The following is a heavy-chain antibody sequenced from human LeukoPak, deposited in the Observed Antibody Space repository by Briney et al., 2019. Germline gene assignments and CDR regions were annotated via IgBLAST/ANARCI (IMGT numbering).Heavy chain of an antibody. CDR2: ISYDASKT. J-gene: IGHJ4*02. V-gene: IGHV3-30*03. D-gene: IGHD3-16*01. CDR3: ASCLRRLGGVMAY. CDR1: GFTFSSYG. Sequence: GTSLRLSCAASGFTFSSYGMHWVRQAPGKGLEWVAVISYDASKTKHADSVKGRFTIPRDNSKNTLYLQMNSLRPDDTAVYYCASCLRRLGGVMAYWGQGTLVTVSS.